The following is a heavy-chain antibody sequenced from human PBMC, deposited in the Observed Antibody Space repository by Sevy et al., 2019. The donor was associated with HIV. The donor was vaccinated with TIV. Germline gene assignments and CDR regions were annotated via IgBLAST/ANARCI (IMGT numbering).Heavy chain of an antibody. CDR3: ARDKADTAMVYWYDP. Sequence: SETLSLTCTVSGGSVSSGSYYWSWIRQPPGKGLEWIGYISYSRSTNYNPSLKSRVTISVDTSKNQFSLKLSSVTAADTAVYYCARDKADTAMVYWYDPWGQGTLVTVSS. J-gene: IGHJ5*02. V-gene: IGHV4-61*01. CDR2: ISYSRST. D-gene: IGHD5-18*01. CDR1: GGSVSSGSYY.